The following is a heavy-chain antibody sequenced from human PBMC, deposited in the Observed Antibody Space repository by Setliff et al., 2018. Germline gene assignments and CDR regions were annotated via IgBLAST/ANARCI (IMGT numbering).Heavy chain of an antibody. CDR3: ARDEDRDEMEIQGY. CDR1: GYTFTSYG. Sequence: GASVKVSCKASGYTFTSYGISWVRQAPGQGLEWMGWISAYNGNTNYAQNLQGRVTMTTDTSTSTAYMELRSLRSDDTAVYYCARDEDRDEMEIQGYWGQGTRVTVSS. V-gene: IGHV1-18*01. CDR2: ISAYNGNT. D-gene: IGHD1-7*01. J-gene: IGHJ4*02.